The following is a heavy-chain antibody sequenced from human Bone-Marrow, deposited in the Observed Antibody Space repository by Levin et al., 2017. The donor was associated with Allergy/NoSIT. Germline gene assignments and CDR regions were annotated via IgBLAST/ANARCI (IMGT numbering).Heavy chain of an antibody. Sequence: GGSLRLSCAASGFTFSNAWMSWVRQAPGKGLEWVGRIKSKTDGGTTDYAAPVKGRFTISRDDSKNTLYLQMNSLKTEDTAVYYCTTVLLGQLAAEYFQHWGQGTLVTVSS. V-gene: IGHV3-15*01. CDR1: GFTFSNAW. J-gene: IGHJ1*01. CDR3: TTVLLGQLAAEYFQH. D-gene: IGHD6-6*01. CDR2: IKSKTDGGTT.